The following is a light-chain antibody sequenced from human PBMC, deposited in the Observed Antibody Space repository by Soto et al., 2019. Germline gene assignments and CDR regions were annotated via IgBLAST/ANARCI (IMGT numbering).Light chain of an antibody. J-gene: IGKJ2*01. CDR1: ESISSSY. CDR2: AAS. Sequence: EIVLTQSPGTLSLSPGEGATLSCRASESISSSYLAWYQQRPGQSPRLLIYAASSRAAGIPDRFSGSGSGADLNLTISSLEPEDFAVSYCQLYGVSHMFSFGQGTKLQIK. CDR3: QLYGVSHMFS. V-gene: IGKV3-20*01.